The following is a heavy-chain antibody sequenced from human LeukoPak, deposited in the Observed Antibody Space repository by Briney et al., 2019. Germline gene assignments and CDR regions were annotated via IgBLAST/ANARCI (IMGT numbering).Heavy chain of an antibody. V-gene: IGHV4-61*02. CDR2: IYTSGST. D-gene: IGHD5-24*01. CDR1: GGSISSGSYY. Sequence: SETLSLTCTVSGGSISSGSYYWSWIRQPAGKGLEWIGRIYTSGSTNYNPSLKSRVTISVDTSKNQFSLKLSSVTVADTAVYYCARDLRRDGYNFYYYYGMDVWGQGTTVTVSS. J-gene: IGHJ6*02. CDR3: ARDLRRDGYNFYYYYGMDV.